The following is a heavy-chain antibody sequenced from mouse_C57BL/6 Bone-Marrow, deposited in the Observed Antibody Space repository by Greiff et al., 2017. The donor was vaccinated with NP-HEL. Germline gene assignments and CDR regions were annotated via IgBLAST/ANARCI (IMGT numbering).Heavy chain of an antibody. Sequence: QVQLQQPGAELVKPGASVKMSCKASGYTFTSYWITWVKQRPGQGLEWIGDIYPGSGSTNYNEKFKSKATLTVDTSCSTAYMQLSSLTSEDSAVYYCASSLYWYFDVWGTGTTVTVSS. CDR2: IYPGSGST. CDR1: GYTFTSYW. D-gene: IGHD1-1*01. V-gene: IGHV1-55*01. J-gene: IGHJ1*03. CDR3: ASSLYWYFDV.